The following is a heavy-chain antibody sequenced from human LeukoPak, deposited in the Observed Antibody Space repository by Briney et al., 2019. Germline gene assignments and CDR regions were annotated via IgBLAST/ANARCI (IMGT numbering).Heavy chain of an antibody. CDR1: GFTFSSYW. Sequence: GGSLRLSCADSGFTFSSYWMSWVRQAPGKGLEWVANIKQDGSEKYYVDSVKGRFTISRDNAKNSLYLQMNSLRAEDTAVYYCARDGGYSSGWYYFDYWGQGTLVTVSS. V-gene: IGHV3-7*05. CDR2: IKQDGSEK. D-gene: IGHD6-19*01. CDR3: ARDGGYSSGWYYFDY. J-gene: IGHJ4*02.